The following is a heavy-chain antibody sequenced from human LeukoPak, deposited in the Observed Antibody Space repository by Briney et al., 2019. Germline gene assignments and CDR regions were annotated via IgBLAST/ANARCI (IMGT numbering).Heavy chain of an antibody. V-gene: IGHV6-1*01. J-gene: IGHJ4*02. CDR2: TYYRSKWYN. D-gene: IGHD6-6*01. CDR1: GDSVSSNSAA. CDR3: ARGSSISIRSLDF. Sequence: SQTLSLTCAISGDSVSSNSAAWNWIRQSPSRGLDWLGRTYYRSKWYNEYAVSVKGRITINPDTSKNQFSLQLNSVTPEDTAVYYCARGSSISIRSLDFWARGTLVTVSS.